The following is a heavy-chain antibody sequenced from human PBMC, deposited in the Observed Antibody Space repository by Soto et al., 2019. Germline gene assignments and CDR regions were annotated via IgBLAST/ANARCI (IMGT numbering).Heavy chain of an antibody. CDR2: IYYSGST. V-gene: IGHV4-59*01. CDR3: ARRYGSAFDF. J-gene: IGHJ3*01. CDR1: GVSISSYY. Sequence: SETLSLTCTVSGVSISSYYWSWIRQPPGKGLEWIGYIYYSGSTDYNPSLKSRVTISIDTSKNQFSLKLSSVTAADTAVYYCARRYGSAFDFWGQGTMLTVSS. D-gene: IGHD3-10*01.